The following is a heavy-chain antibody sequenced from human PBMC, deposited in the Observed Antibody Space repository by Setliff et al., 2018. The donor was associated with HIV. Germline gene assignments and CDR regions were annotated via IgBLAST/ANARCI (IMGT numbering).Heavy chain of an antibody. CDR2: ISSNGGST. J-gene: IGHJ4*02. CDR1: GFTFSGNW. CDR3: ARRGSGSYYVDY. D-gene: IGHD3-10*01. Sequence: GGSLRLSCAVSGFTFSGNWMSWVRQAPGKGLEYVSAISSNGGSTYYADSVKGRFTISRDNSKNTLYLQMGSLRAEDMAVYYCARRGSGSYYVDYWGQGTLVTVSS. V-gene: IGHV3-64*02.